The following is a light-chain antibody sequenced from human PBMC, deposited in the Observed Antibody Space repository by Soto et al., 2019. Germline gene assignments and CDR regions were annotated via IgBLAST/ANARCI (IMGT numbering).Light chain of an antibody. CDR1: NIGSKS. CDR3: QVWYSSSDHVV. J-gene: IGLJ2*01. V-gene: IGLV3-21*04. CDR2: YDS. Sequence: SSELTQPPSVSVAPGKTARITCGGNNIGSKSVHWYQQKPGQAPVLVIYYDSDRPSGIPERFSGSNSGNTATLTISRVEAGDEADYYCQVWYSSSDHVVFGGGTQLTVL.